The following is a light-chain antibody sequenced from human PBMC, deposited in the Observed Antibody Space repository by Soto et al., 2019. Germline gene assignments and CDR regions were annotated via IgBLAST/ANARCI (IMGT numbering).Light chain of an antibody. J-gene: IGLJ3*02. Sequence: QSVLTQSPSASASLGASVKLTCTLSSGHSSYAIAWHQQQPEKGPRYLMKLNSDGSHSKGDGIPDRFSGSSSGAERYLTISSLQSEDEADYYCQTWGTCIQVFGGGTKLTV. CDR1: SGHSSYA. CDR2: LNSDGSH. V-gene: IGLV4-69*01. CDR3: QTWGTCIQV.